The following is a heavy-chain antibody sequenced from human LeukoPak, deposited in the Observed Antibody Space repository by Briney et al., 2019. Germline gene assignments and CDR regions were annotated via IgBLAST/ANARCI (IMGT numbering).Heavy chain of an antibody. J-gene: IGHJ5*02. CDR3: ARVADFVVVPAAIPPDNWFDP. CDR2: IYYSGST. V-gene: IGHV4-59*01. Sequence: PSETLSLTCTVSGGSISSYYWSWIRQPPGKGLEWIGYIYYSGSTSYNPSLKSRVTISVDTSKNQFSLKLSSVTAADTAVYYCARVADFVVVPAAIPPDNWFDPWGQGTLVTVSS. CDR1: GGSISSYY. D-gene: IGHD2-2*01.